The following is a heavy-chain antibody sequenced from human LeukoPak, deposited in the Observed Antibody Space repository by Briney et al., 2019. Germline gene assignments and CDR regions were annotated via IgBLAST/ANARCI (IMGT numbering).Heavy chain of an antibody. CDR2: ISTGSSYI. CDR1: GFTFSAYR. Sequence: PGGSLRLSCATSGFTFSAYRLNWVRQAPGKGLEWVSSISTGSSYIFYADSVKGRFTISRDNSKNTLYLQMNSLRAEDTAVYYCAKDRLTTVTTSDYWGQGTLVTVS. D-gene: IGHD4-4*01. J-gene: IGHJ4*02. CDR3: AKDRLTTVTTSDY. V-gene: IGHV3-21*04.